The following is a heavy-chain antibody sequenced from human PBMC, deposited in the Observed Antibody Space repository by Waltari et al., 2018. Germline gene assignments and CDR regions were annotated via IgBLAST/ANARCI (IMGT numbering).Heavy chain of an antibody. D-gene: IGHD6-6*01. CDR1: GFTFSSYG. CDR2: IRYDGSNK. CDR3: AKVAAGYSSSFFDY. V-gene: IGHV3-30*02. Sequence: QVQLVESGGGVVQPGGSLRLSCAASGFTFSSYGMHWVRQAPGKGLEWVAFIRYDGSNKYYADSVKGRFTISRDNSKNPLYLQMNSLRAEDTAVYYCAKVAAGYSSSFFDYWGQGTLVTVSS. J-gene: IGHJ4*02.